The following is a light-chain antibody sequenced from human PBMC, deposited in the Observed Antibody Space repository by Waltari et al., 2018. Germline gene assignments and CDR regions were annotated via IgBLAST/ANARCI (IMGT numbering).Light chain of an antibody. CDR1: QSISNY. CDR2: KSS. CDR3: QQYNTYSS. Sequence: DIQMTQSPSTLSASVGDTITITCRESQSISNYLAWHQQKPGKAPKLLIYKSSSSGSGVPSRFGGSGSGTEFTLTISSLQPDDFATYYCQQYNTYSSFGQGTKLEIK. J-gene: IGKJ2*03. V-gene: IGKV1-5*03.